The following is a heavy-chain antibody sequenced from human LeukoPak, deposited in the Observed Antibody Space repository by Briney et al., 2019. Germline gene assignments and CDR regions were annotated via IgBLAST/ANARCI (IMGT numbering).Heavy chain of an antibody. J-gene: IGHJ3*02. V-gene: IGHV1-46*01. Sequence: GESLKISCKASGYTFTNYYIHWVRQAPGQGLEWMGLINPSGGNTNYAQNFQGRVTMTRDTSASTVYMELSSLRSEDTAIYYCARIRDGYNDAYDIWGQGTVVTVPS. D-gene: IGHD5-24*01. CDR2: INPSGGNT. CDR1: GYTFTNYY. CDR3: ARIRDGYNDAYDI.